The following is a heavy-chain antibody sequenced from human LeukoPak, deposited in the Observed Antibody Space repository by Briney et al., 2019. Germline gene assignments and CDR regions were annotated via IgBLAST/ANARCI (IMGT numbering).Heavy chain of an antibody. V-gene: IGHV3-48*02. CDR2: ISSSSTI. J-gene: IGHJ4*02. CDR1: GSTFSSYS. D-gene: IGHD6-19*01. Sequence: GGSLRLSCAAPGSTFSSYSMNWVRQAPGKGLEWVSYISSSSTIYYADSVKGRFTISRDNAKNSLYLQMNSLRDEDTAVYYCARDRYSSGWYDVDYWGQGTLVTVSS. CDR3: ARDRYSSGWYDVDY.